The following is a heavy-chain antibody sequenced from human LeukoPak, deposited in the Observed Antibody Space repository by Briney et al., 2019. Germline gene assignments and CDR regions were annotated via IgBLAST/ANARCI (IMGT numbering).Heavy chain of an antibody. D-gene: IGHD1-26*01. Sequence: GGSLRLSCAASAFIVSSSYMSWVRQAPGKGLEWVSAISSGGSTYYADSVKGRFTISRDNSKNMLYLKMNSLRAEDTAVYYCAREGWESVDYWGQGTLVTVSS. V-gene: IGHV3-53*01. CDR2: ISSGGST. J-gene: IGHJ4*02. CDR3: AREGWESVDY. CDR1: AFIVSSSY.